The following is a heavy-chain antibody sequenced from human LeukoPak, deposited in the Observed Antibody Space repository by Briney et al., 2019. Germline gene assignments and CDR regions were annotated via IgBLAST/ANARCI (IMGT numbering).Heavy chain of an antibody. V-gene: IGHV4-59*01. CDR2: IYYSGST. Sequence: SETLSLTCTVSGGSISSYYWSWIRQPPGKGLEWIGYIYYSGSTNYNPSLKSRVTISVDTSKNQFSLKLSSVTAADTAVYYCAREGSLAWDWFDPWGQGTLLTVSS. CDR1: GGSISSYY. D-gene: IGHD1-26*01. CDR3: AREGSLAWDWFDP. J-gene: IGHJ5*02.